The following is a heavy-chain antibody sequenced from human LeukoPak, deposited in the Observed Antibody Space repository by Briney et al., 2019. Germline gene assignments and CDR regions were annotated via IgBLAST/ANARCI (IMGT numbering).Heavy chain of an antibody. CDR3: ARMHYDSSGEIDY. CDR2: IWYDGSNK. J-gene: IGHJ4*02. CDR1: GFTFSSYG. V-gene: IGHV3-33*01. D-gene: IGHD3-22*01. Sequence: QPGGSLRLSCAASGFTFSSYGMHWVRQAPGKGLEWVAVIWYDGSNKYYADSVKGRFTISRDNSKNTPYLQMNSLRAEDTAVYYCARMHYDSSGEIDYWGQGTLVTVSS.